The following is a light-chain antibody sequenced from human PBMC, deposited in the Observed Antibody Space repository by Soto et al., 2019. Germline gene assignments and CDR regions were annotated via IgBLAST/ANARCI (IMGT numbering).Light chain of an antibody. CDR2: GAS. Sequence: EIVMTQSPATLSVSPGERATLSCRASQSVSSNLAWYQQKPGQAPRLLIYGASTRATGIPARFSGSGSGTDFTLTISRLEPEDFAVYYCQRITFGQGTRLEIK. CDR3: QRIT. J-gene: IGKJ5*01. V-gene: IGKV3-15*01. CDR1: QSVSSN.